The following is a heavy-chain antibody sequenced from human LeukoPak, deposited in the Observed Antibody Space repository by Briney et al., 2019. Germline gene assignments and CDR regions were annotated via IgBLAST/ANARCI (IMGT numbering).Heavy chain of an antibody. D-gene: IGHD3-10*01. CDR1: RFTFSNFN. CDR2: INSDGGSI. J-gene: IGHJ4*02. V-gene: IGHV3-64D*06. CDR3: VRGMYGLGWDY. Sequence: GGSLRLSCSASRFTFSNFNMHWVRQAPGKGLQFVSGINSDGGSIDYADSVRGGFTISRDSSNNTLYLRMTILRVEDTAMYYCVRGMYGLGWDYWGPGTLVTVSS.